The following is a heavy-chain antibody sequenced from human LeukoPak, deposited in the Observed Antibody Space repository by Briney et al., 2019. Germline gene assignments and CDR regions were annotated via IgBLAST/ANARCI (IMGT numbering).Heavy chain of an antibody. CDR1: GFTFSTYS. CDR3: ARDPGRGAAGTHDN. Sequence: GGSLRLSCAASGFTFSTYSMNWVSRAPGKGLEWVSSISDTSTYIYYADSVKGRFTMSRDNAKNSLYLQMNSLRAEDTAVYYCARDPGRGAAGTHDNWGQGTLVTVSS. D-gene: IGHD6-13*01. J-gene: IGHJ4*02. V-gene: IGHV3-21*01. CDR2: ISDTSTYI.